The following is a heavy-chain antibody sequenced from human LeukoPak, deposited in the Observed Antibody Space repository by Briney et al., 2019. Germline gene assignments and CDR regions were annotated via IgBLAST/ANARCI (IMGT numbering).Heavy chain of an antibody. CDR1: GFTFSSYA. D-gene: IGHD4-17*01. CDR2: ISYDGSNK. J-gene: IGHJ5*02. V-gene: IGHV3-30-3*01. Sequence: GGSLRLSCAASGFTFSSYAMHWVRQAPGKGLEWVAVISYDGSNKYDADSVKGRFTISRDNSKNTLYLQMNSLRAEDTAVYYCARNQPDDYGDYDGWFDPWGQGTLVTVSS. CDR3: ARNQPDDYGDYDGWFDP.